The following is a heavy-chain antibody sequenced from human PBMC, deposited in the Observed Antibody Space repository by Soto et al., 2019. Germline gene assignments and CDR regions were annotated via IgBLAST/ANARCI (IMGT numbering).Heavy chain of an antibody. CDR2: IKQDESEK. D-gene: IGHD2-2*01. CDR3: ARDPGPRAAAIRGLGWFDP. Sequence: GGSLRFSCAASGFTFSGYWMAWVRQAPGKGLEWVASIKQDESEKFYVDSVKGRFTISRDNAKKTVYLQMNGLRAEDTAVYYCARDPGPRAAAIRGLGWFDPWGQGTLVTVSS. V-gene: IGHV3-7*03. J-gene: IGHJ5*02. CDR1: GFTFSGYW.